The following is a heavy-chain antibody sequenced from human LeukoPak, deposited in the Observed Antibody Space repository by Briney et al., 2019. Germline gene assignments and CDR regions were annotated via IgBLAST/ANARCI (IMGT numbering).Heavy chain of an antibody. CDR2: IKIEGDSYTT. Sequence: GESLRLSCAASVYTFCVYLMGWVRKAPWKGLEWVGRIKIEGDSYTTEYAASVKGRFTISRDDSENSLFLQMNSLKTEDTAVYYCAKPRVQLVLVFAFDIWGQGTMVTVSS. CDR3: AKPRVQLVLVFAFDI. CDR1: VYTFCVYL. J-gene: IGHJ3*02. V-gene: IGHV3-72*01. D-gene: IGHD6-13*01.